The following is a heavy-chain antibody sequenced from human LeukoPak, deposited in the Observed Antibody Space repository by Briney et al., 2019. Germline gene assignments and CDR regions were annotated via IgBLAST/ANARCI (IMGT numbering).Heavy chain of an antibody. CDR3: AKGRITMVRGANDY. D-gene: IGHD3-10*01. V-gene: IGHV3-23*01. J-gene: IGHJ4*02. Sequence: GGSLRLSCAASGFTFSSYAMSGVRQAPGKGLEWVSAISGSGGSTYYADFVKGRFTISRDNSKNTLYLQMNSLRAEDTAVYYCAKGRITMVRGANDYWGQGTLVTVSS. CDR2: ISGSGGST. CDR1: GFTFSSYA.